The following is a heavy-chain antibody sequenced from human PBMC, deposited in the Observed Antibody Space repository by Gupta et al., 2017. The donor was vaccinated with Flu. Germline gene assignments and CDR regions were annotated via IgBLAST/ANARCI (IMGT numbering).Heavy chain of an antibody. CDR3: AKEMAGIGKGLADV. V-gene: IGHV3-23*01. Sequence: EVQLLESGGDLVQPGGSLRLSCAASGFTFSIYAMSWVRQVPGKGLEWVSGIGDNGLNAYYADSVRGRFTISRDNSKSTVYLQMNSLRGEDTAVYYCAKEMAGIGKGLADVWGQGTTVTVSS. D-gene: IGHD6-19*01. CDR1: GFTFSIYA. J-gene: IGHJ6*02. CDR2: IGDNGLNA.